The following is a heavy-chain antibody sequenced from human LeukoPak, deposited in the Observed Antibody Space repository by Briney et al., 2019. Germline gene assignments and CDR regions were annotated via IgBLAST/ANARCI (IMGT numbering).Heavy chain of an antibody. CDR1: GYTFTSYD. Sequence: ASVKVSCTASGYTFTSYDINWVRQATGQGLEWMGWMNPNSGNTGYAQKFQGRVTMTRNTSISTAYMELSSLRSEDTAVYYCARARRDGYKKPYAFDIWGQGTMVTVSS. J-gene: IGHJ3*02. D-gene: IGHD5-24*01. V-gene: IGHV1-8*01. CDR2: MNPNSGNT. CDR3: ARARRDGYKKPYAFDI.